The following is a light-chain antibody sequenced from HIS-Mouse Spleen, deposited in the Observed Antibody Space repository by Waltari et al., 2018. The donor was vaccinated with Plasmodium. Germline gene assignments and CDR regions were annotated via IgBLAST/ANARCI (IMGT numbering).Light chain of an antibody. Sequence: QSALTQPRPVSGSPGQSVPISCPGPSSDVGGSNYVSWYQQPPGKAPKLMIYDVSKRPSGVPDRFSGSKSGNTASLTISGLQAEDEADYYCCSYAGSYTWVFGGGTKLTVL. V-gene: IGLV2-11*01. CDR2: DVS. CDR3: CSYAGSYTWV. CDR1: SSDVGGSNY. J-gene: IGLJ3*02.